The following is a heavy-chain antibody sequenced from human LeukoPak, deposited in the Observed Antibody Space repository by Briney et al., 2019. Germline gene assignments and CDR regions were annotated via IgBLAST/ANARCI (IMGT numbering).Heavy chain of an antibody. CDR3: ERDEAYYDILGGYYYGMDV. D-gene: IGHD3-9*01. Sequence: GGSLRLSCAASGFTFSSYWMHWVRQAPGKGLVWVSRINSDGSSTNYADSVKGRFTISRDNAKNTLYMQMNSLRAEDTAVYYCERDEAYYDILGGYYYGMDVWGQGTTVTVAS. CDR2: INSDGSST. J-gene: IGHJ6*02. CDR1: GFTFSSYW. V-gene: IGHV3-74*01.